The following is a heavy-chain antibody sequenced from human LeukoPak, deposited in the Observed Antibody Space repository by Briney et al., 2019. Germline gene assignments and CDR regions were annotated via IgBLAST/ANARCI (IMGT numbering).Heavy chain of an antibody. CDR1: GYTFTCYY. J-gene: IGHJ6*02. CDR2: INPNSGGT. Sequence: AKVSCKASGYTFTCYYMHWVRQAPGQGLEWMGRINPNSGGTNYAQKFQGRVTMTRDTSISTAYMELSRLRSDDTAVYYCAREKVRQSGMDVWGQGTTVTVSS. CDR3: AREKVRQSGMDV. D-gene: IGHD2-2*01. V-gene: IGHV1-2*06.